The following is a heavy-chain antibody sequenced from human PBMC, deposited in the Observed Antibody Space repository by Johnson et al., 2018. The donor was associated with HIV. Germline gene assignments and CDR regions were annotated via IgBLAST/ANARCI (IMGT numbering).Heavy chain of an antibody. CDR3: ARDDRISGSQGVYAFDI. J-gene: IGHJ3*02. CDR2: INWNGGST. V-gene: IGHV3-20*04. CDR1: GFTFSSYG. D-gene: IGHD1-26*01. Sequence: EVQLVESGGGVVQPGGSLRLSCAASGFTFSSYGMHWVRQAPGKGLEWVSGINWNGGSTGYADSVKGRFIISRDNAKNSLYLQMNSLRAEDTALYYCARDDRISGSQGVYAFDIWGQGTMVTVSS.